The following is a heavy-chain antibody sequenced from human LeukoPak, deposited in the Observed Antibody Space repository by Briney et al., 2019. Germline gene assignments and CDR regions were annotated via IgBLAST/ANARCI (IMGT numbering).Heavy chain of an antibody. CDR1: GFTFSGSA. CDR2: IISKANSYAT. V-gene: IGHV3-73*01. CDR3: SRHTTYGYYDSSGHLAADY. J-gene: IGHJ4*02. D-gene: IGHD3-22*01. Sequence: PGGSLRLSCAASGFTFSGSAMHWVRQASGKGLEWVGRIISKANSYATAYAASVKGRFTISRDDSKNTAYLQMNSLKTEDTAVYYCSRHTTYGYYDSSGHLAADYWGQGTLVTVPS.